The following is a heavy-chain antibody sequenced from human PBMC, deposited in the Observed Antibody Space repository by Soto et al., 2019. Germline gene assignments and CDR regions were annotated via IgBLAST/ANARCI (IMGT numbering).Heavy chain of an antibody. J-gene: IGHJ5*01. CDR1: GGSVTSGGYY. CDR3: TRDCGPPVTHGYDS. V-gene: IGHV4-31*03. D-gene: IGHD6-25*01. Sequence: QVQLQESGPGLVRPSQTLSLTCTVSGGSVTSGGYYRSWIRHCPGKGPEWTGYIYSSGDTNYNPCLSSRVAMTVNTSKNQFSLQVTSVTVADKAIYYCTRDCGPPVTHGYDSWGQGILVTVGS. CDR2: IYSSGDT.